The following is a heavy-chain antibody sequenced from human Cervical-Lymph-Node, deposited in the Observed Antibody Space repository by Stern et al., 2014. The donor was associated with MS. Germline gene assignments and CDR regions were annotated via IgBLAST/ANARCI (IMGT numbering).Heavy chain of an antibody. CDR2: IYLSGAS. Sequence: QVQLQESGPGLAKPSGALSLTCAVSGGSVSSTNWWIWVRQSPGKGLEWIGNIYLSGASNYRRSLGSRAPISPDNPKTHLSLHLTAVTAADTAVYYCARERQQYCNSEGCSYWYFDLWGRGTLVTVSS. V-gene: IGHV4-4*02. J-gene: IGHJ2*01. CDR3: ARERQQYCNSEGCSYWYFDL. CDR1: GGSVSSTNW. D-gene: IGHD2/OR15-2a*01.